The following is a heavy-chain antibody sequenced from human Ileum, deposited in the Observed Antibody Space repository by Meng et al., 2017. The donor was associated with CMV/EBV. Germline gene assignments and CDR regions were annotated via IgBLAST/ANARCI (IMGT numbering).Heavy chain of an antibody. Sequence: ESLKISCAVSGFTFSDFWMTWLRQSPGRGLEWVANINQDGAIEQYLDSVKGRFTVSRDNAKNLLYLQMNILRAEDTAVYYCARPPARMLDYWGRGTLVTVSS. CDR2: INQDGAIE. D-gene: IGHD2-2*01. V-gene: IGHV3-7*01. CDR1: GFTFSDFW. CDR3: ARPPARMLDY. J-gene: IGHJ4*02.